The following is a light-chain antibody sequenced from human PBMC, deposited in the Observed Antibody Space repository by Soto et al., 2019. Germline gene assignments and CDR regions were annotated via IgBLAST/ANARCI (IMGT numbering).Light chain of an antibody. CDR2: DIS. J-gene: IGKJ4*01. Sequence: EIVMTQSPVTLSVSPGERATLSCRASQSVSSNLAWYQQKPGQAPSLLIYDISARATGIPTRFSGSGSGTEFTLTISSLQSEDFAVYYCQQYNDWPLTFGGGTKVEIK. V-gene: IGKV3D-15*01. CDR1: QSVSSN. CDR3: QQYNDWPLT.